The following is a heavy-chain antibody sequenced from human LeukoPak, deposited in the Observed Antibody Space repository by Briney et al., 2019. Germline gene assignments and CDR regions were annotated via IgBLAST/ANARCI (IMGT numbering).Heavy chain of an antibody. Sequence: PGRSLRLSCAASGFTFSSYGMHWVRQAPGKGLERVAVISYDGSNKYYADSVKGRFTISRDNSKNTLYLQMNSLRAEDTAVYYCAKDRGIVVPAAIGYYYYYYGMDVWGKGTTVTVSS. CDR1: GFTFSSYG. J-gene: IGHJ6*04. V-gene: IGHV3-30*18. CDR3: AKDRGIVVPAAIGYYYYYYGMDV. CDR2: ISYDGSNK. D-gene: IGHD2-2*01.